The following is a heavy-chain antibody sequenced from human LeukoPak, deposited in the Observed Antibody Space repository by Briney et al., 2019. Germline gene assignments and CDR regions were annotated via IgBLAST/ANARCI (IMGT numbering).Heavy chain of an antibody. V-gene: IGHV4-4*07. D-gene: IGHD2-15*01. CDR3: ARGGGSWQNYYFDY. J-gene: IGHJ4*02. CDR2: IYTSGST. Sequence: SETLSLTCTVSGGSISSYYRSWIRQPAGKGLEWIGRIYTSGSTNYNPSLKSRVTMSVDTSKNQFSLKLSSVTAADTAVYYCARGGGSWQNYYFDYWGQGTLVTVSS. CDR1: GGSISSYY.